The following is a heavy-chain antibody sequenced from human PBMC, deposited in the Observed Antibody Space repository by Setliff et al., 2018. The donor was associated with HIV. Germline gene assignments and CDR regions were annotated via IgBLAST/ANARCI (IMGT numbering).Heavy chain of an antibody. V-gene: IGHV1-69*06. D-gene: IGHD3-16*01. CDR3: AKDRGRGNWLDP. J-gene: IGHJ5*02. CDR1: GDTLSSYA. CDR2: IIPIFGTA. Sequence: SVKVSCKTSGDTLSSYAITWVRQAPGQGLEWMGRIIPIFGTADYAQKFQGRVTITADKSTNTAYMELSSLRSEDTAVYYCAKDRGRGNWLDPWGQGTLVTVSS.